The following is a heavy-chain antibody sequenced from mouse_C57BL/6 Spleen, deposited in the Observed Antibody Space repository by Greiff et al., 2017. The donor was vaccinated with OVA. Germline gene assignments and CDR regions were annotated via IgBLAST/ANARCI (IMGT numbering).Heavy chain of an antibody. CDR3: ARGGGVLITTVVATRYFDG. CDR1: GYAFTNYL. Sequence: QVQLQQSGAELVRPGTSVKVSCKASGYAFTNYLIEWVKQRPGQGLEWIGVINPGSGGTNSNEKFKGKATLTADKSSSTAYMQLSSLPSEDSAGYFCARGGGVLITTVVATRYFDGWGTGTTVTVSS. D-gene: IGHD1-1*01. V-gene: IGHV1-54*01. J-gene: IGHJ1*03. CDR2: INPGSGGT.